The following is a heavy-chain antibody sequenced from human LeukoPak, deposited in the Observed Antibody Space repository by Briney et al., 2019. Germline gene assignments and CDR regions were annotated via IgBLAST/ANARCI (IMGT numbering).Heavy chain of an antibody. CDR2: IKQDGSEK. CDR3: TTRGDYDILTGYYAPVDY. Sequence: GGSLRLSCAASGFTFSSHWMSWVRQAPGKGLEWVANIKQDGSEKYYVDSVKGRFTISRDNAKNSLYLQMNSLRAEDTAVYYCTTRGDYDILTGYYAPVDYWGQGTLVTVSS. CDR1: GFTFSSHW. J-gene: IGHJ4*02. V-gene: IGHV3-7*03. D-gene: IGHD3-9*01.